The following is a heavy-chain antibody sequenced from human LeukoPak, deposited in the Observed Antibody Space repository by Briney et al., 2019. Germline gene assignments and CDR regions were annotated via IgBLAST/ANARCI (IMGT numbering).Heavy chain of an antibody. V-gene: IGHV4-30-2*01. CDR1: GGSISSGGYS. D-gene: IGHD3-9*01. CDR2: IYHSGST. CDR3: ARVSQYYDILTGYYEGWYFDY. Sequence: SQTLSLTCSVSGGSISSGGYSWSWIRQPPGKGLEWIGYIYHSGSTYYNPSLKSRVTISVDRSKNQFSLKLSSVTAADTAVYYCARVSQYYDILTGYYEGWYFDYWGQGTLVTVSS. J-gene: IGHJ4*02.